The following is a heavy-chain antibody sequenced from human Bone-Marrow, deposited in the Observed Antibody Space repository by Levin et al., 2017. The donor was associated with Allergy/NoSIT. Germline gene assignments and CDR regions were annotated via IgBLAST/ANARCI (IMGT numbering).Heavy chain of an antibody. CDR2: ISSSGSTI. CDR1: GFTFSSYE. Sequence: GGSLRLSCAASGFTFSSYEMNWVRQAPGKGLEWVSYISSSGSTIYYADSVKGRFTISRDNAKNSLYLQMNSLRAEDTAVYYCARDGEYQLLYGGGEDYYYGMDVWGQGTTVTVSS. J-gene: IGHJ6*02. V-gene: IGHV3-48*03. D-gene: IGHD2-2*02. CDR3: ARDGEYQLLYGGGEDYYYGMDV.